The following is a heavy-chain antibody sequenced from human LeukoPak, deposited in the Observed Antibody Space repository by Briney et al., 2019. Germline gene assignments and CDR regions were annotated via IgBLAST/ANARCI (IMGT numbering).Heavy chain of an antibody. CDR3: ARGPVATIRSPFDP. Sequence: PSETLSLTCAVYGGSFSGYYWSWIRQPPGKGPEWIGEINHSGSTNYNPSLKSRVTISVDTSKNQFSLELSSVTAADTAVYYCARGPVATIRSPFDPWGQGTLVTVSS. J-gene: IGHJ5*02. CDR1: GGSFSGYY. CDR2: INHSGST. D-gene: IGHD5-12*01. V-gene: IGHV4-34*01.